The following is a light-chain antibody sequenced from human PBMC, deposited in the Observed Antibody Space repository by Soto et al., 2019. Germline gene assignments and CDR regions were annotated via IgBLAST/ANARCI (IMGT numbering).Light chain of an antibody. Sequence: EIVLTQSPGTLSLSPGERATRSCRASQSLSTNSLAWYQQKPGQTPRLLIYAASTRDTDIPDRFNGSGSGTDFALTISRLEPEDFALYYCQQYDASPLTFGPGTKADIK. V-gene: IGKV3-20*01. CDR2: AAS. CDR3: QQYDASPLT. J-gene: IGKJ3*01. CDR1: QSLSTNS.